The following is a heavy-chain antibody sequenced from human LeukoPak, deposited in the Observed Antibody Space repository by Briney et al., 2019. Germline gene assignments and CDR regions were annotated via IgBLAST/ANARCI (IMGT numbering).Heavy chain of an antibody. CDR2: ISSSGSTI. CDR3: ARCSSSWYDYYYYMDV. Sequence: GGSLRLSCAASGFTFSSYEMNWVRQAPGKGLEWVSYISSSGSTIYYADSVKGRFTISRDNAKNSLYLQMNSLRAEDTAVYYCARCSSSWYDYYYYMDVWGKGTTVTVSS. D-gene: IGHD6-13*01. V-gene: IGHV3-48*03. CDR1: GFTFSSYE. J-gene: IGHJ6*03.